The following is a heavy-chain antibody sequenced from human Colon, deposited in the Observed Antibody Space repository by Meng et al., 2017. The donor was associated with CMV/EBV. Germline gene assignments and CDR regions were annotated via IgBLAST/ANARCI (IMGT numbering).Heavy chain of an antibody. CDR2: INPYSGDT. J-gene: IGHJ4*02. D-gene: IGHD3-3*01. Sequence: QVHLMQSGAEMREPGASVKVSCKASGYTSTGYLIHWVRQAPGQGLEWMGWINPYSGDTIYAQKFEVGVTMTRDASITTAYLELSSLKSDDTAVYYCGTFGGDFDYWGQGTLVTVFS. V-gene: IGHV1-2*02. CDR3: GTFGGDFDY. CDR1: GYTSTGYL.